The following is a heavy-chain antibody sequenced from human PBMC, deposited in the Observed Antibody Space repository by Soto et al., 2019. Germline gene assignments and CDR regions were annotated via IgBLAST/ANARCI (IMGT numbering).Heavy chain of an antibody. CDR2: IYYSGST. CDR3: ARVEYYYGSGSYYSYYYYGMDV. J-gene: IGHJ6*02. Sequence: PSETLSLTCTVSGGSISSSSYYWGWIRQPPGKGLEWIGSIYYSGSTYYNPSLKSRVTISVDTSKNQFSLKLSSVTAADTAVYYCARVEYYYGSGSYYSYYYYGMDVWGQGTTVT. D-gene: IGHD3-10*01. CDR1: GGSISSSSYY. V-gene: IGHV4-39*01.